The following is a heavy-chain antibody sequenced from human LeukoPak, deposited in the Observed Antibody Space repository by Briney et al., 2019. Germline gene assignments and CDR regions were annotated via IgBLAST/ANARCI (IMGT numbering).Heavy chain of an antibody. D-gene: IGHD5-12*01. Sequence: SQTLSLTCAISGDSVSSNSAAWNWIRQSPSRGLEWLGRTYYRSKWYNDYAVSVKSRITINPDTSKNQFSLQLNSVTPEDTAVYYCARGTRWLRFGDYYYYYMDVWGKGTTVTVSS. CDR3: ARGTRWLRFGDYYYYYMDV. CDR1: GDSVSSNSAA. J-gene: IGHJ6*03. V-gene: IGHV6-1*01. CDR2: TYYRSKWYN.